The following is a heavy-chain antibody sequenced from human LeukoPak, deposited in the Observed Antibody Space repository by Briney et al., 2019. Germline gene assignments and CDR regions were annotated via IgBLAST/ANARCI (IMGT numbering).Heavy chain of an antibody. CDR1: GFTFTSSA. D-gene: IGHD2-2*02. V-gene: IGHV1-58*01. CDR3: AAFEYCSSTSCYRTPWGWFDP. J-gene: IGHJ5*02. Sequence: SVKVSCKASGFTFTSSAVQWVRQARGQRLEWIGWIVVGSGNTNYAQKFQERVTITRDMSTSTAYMELSSLRSEDTAVYYCAAFEYCSSTSCYRTPWGWFDPWGQGTLVTVSS. CDR2: IVVGSGNT.